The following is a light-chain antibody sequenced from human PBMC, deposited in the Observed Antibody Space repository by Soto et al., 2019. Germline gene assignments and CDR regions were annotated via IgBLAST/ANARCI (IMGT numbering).Light chain of an antibody. J-gene: IGKJ1*01. CDR3: QQSYNTPRT. Sequence: DIQMTQSPSSLSASVGDRVTITCRASQSINSYLNWYQQKPGKAPNLLIYAASNLQSGVPSRFSGSGSGTDFTLTISSLQPEDFATYYCQQSYNTPRTFGQGTQVEIK. CDR1: QSINSY. V-gene: IGKV1-39*01. CDR2: AAS.